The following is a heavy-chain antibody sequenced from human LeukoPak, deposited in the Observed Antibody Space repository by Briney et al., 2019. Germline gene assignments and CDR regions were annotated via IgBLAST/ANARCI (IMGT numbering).Heavy chain of an antibody. CDR3: ARGKSSKQQVARLLDY. CDR2: ILGLGGASRT. D-gene: IGHD6-13*01. V-gene: IGHV3-23*01. CDR1: GFSFSTDG. Sequence: GGSLRLSCSASGFSFSTDGMSWVRQAPGKGLEWVSGILGLGGASRTYYADSVKGRFTISRDNAKNSLYLQMNSLRAEDTAVYYCARGKSSKQQVARLLDYWGQGTLVTVSS. J-gene: IGHJ4*02.